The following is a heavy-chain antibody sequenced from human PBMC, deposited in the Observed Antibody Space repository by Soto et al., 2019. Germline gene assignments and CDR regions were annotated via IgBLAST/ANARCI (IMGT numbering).Heavy chain of an antibody. D-gene: IGHD4-17*01. CDR2: ISSGGTNT. Sequence: EVQLWESGGGFIQPGGSLRLSCATSGFTFYSYAMAWVRQAPGKGLEWVSVISSGGTNTYYADSVKGRFTISRDNSKNTVYLQRSPLRAEDTALYYCARVLGMTTVTFDSYYFASGGQEPLFTFSS. CDR1: GFTFYSYA. V-gene: IGHV3-23*03. CDR3: ARVLGMTTVTFDSYYFAS. J-gene: IGHJ4*02.